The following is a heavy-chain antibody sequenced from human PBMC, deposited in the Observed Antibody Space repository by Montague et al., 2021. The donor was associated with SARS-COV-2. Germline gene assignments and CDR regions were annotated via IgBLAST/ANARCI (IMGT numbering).Heavy chain of an antibody. CDR1: GYRFTNYW. CDR2: IDPSDSYN. CDR3: ARRPLVPPSRNYYYNYMDV. J-gene: IGHJ6*03. Sequence: QSGAEVKKPGESLRISCKSYGYRFTNYWITWVRQTPEKGLEWMGRIDPSDSYNNYSPSFQGHVTISADKSITTVYLQWNSLRASDTGMYYCARRPLVPPSRNYYYNYMDVWGKGTSVVVSS. V-gene: IGHV5-10-1*01. D-gene: IGHD2-8*02.